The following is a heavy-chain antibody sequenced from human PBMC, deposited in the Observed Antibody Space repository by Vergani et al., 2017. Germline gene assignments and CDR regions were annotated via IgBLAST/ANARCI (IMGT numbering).Heavy chain of an antibody. J-gene: IGHJ4*01. V-gene: IGHV3-9*01. Sequence: LLPPGRSLRLSCAASGFTFDDYAMHWVRQAPGKGLEWVSGISWNSVSIFSASSLPGLFTISRDNAKNSLYLQMNSLRAEDTALYYCAHDSMSWLGYYDSSGGVDYGAHGTLVTVSS. CDR3: AHDSMSWLGYYDSSGGVDY. CDR1: GFTFDDYA. D-gene: IGHD3-22*01. CDR2: ISWNSVSI.